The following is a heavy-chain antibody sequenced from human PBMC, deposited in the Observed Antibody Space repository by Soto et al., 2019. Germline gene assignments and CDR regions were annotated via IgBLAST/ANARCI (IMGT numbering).Heavy chain of an antibody. CDR3: AKDMGSGIAARTETEYFQH. CDR1: GFTFDDYA. V-gene: IGHV3-9*01. J-gene: IGHJ1*01. Sequence: EVQLVESGGGLVQPGRSLRLSCAASGFTFDDYAMHWVRQAPGKGLEWVSGISWNSGSIGYADSVKGRFTISRDNAKNSLYLQMNSLRAEDTALYYCAKDMGSGIAARTETEYFQHWGQGTLVTVSS. CDR2: ISWNSGSI. D-gene: IGHD6-13*01.